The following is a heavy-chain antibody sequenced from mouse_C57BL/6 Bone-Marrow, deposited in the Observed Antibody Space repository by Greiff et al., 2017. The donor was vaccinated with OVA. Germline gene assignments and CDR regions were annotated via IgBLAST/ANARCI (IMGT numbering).Heavy chain of an antibody. V-gene: IGHV2-2*01. J-gene: IGHJ4*01. CDR3: ARKGLYYDYDKGYAMDY. Sequence: VKLMESGPGLVQPSQSLSITCTVSGFSLTSYGVHWVRQSPGKGLEWLGVIWSGGSTDYNAAFISRLSISKDNSKSQVFFKMNSLQADDTAIYYCARKGLYYDYDKGYAMDYWGQGTSVTVSS. CDR2: IWSGGST. CDR1: GFSLTSYG. D-gene: IGHD2-4*01.